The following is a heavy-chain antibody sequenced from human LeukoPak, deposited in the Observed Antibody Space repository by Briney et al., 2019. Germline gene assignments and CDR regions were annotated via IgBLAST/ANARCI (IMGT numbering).Heavy chain of an antibody. CDR3: ARGGRDYYDSSGYYLYYFDY. CDR2: INHSGST. V-gene: IGHV4-34*01. Sequence: SETLSLTCAVYGGSFSGYYWSWIRQPPGKGLEWIGEINHSGSTNYNPSLKSRVTISVDTSKNQFSLKLSSVTAADTAVYYCARGGRDYYDSSGYYLYYFDYWGQGTLVTVSS. J-gene: IGHJ4*02. D-gene: IGHD3-22*01. CDR1: GGSFSGYY.